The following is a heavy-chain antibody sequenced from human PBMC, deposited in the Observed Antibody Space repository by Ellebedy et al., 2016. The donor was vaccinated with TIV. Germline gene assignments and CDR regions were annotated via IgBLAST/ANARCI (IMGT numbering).Heavy chain of an antibody. J-gene: IGHJ5*02. V-gene: IGHV4-4*07. Sequence: SETLSLTXTVSGGSITSYYWSWIRQSAGKGLEWIGRIYSSGSTSDYNPSLKSRVTMSLDTSKNQFSLNLRSVTAADTAVYYCAKENNIVVSARFDPWGQGILVTVSS. CDR2: IYSSGST. CDR1: GGSITSYY. D-gene: IGHD3-16*02. CDR3: AKENNIVVSARFDP.